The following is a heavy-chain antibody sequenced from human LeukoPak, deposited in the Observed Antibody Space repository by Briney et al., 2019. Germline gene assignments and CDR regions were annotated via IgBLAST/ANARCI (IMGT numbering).Heavy chain of an antibody. J-gene: IGHJ6*04. V-gene: IGHV3-30*18. CDR3: AKDAYGGYEAYYYGMDV. D-gene: IGHD5-12*01. CDR1: GFTFSSYG. Sequence: GGSLRLSCAASGFTFSSYGLHLLRKVTVTRLASAAVISLEGSSIYYADSVKGRFTIARDNSKNTLYLQMNSLGAEDTAVYYCAKDAYGGYEAYYYGMDVWGKGTTVTVSS. CDR2: ISLEGSSI.